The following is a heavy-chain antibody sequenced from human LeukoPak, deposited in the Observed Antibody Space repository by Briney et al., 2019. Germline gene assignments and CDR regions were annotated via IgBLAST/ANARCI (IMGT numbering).Heavy chain of an antibody. CDR1: GFTFSSYG. Sequence: PGGSLRLSCAASGFTFSSYGMSWVRQAPGKGLEWVSAISGSGGSTYYADSVKGRFTISRDNSKNTLYLQMNSLRAEDTAVYFCARENRITMIVVVTDNWFDPWGQGTLVTVSS. D-gene: IGHD3-22*01. CDR3: ARENRITMIVVVTDNWFDP. CDR2: ISGSGGST. V-gene: IGHV3-23*01. J-gene: IGHJ5*02.